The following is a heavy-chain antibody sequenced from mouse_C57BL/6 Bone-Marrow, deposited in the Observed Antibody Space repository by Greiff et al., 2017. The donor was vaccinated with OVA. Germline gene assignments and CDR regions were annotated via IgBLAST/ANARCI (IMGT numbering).Heavy chain of an antibody. CDR2: IYPRSGNT. V-gene: IGHV1-81*01. J-gene: IGHJ2*01. Sequence: VQLQQSGAELARPGASVKLSCKASGYTFTSYGISWVKQRTGQGLEWIGEIYPRSGNTYYNEKFKGKATLTADKSSSTAYMELRSLTSEDSAVYFCARERPTVNYFDYWGQGTTLTVSS. CDR3: ARERPTVNYFDY. D-gene: IGHD1-1*01. CDR1: GYTFTSYG.